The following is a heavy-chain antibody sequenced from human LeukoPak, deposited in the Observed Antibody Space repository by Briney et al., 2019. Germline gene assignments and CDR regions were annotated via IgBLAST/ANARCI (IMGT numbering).Heavy chain of an antibody. Sequence: PGGSLRLSCAASGFTFSSYAMSWVRQAPGKGLEWVSAISGSGGSTYYADSVKGRFTISRDNSKNTLYLQMNSLRAEDTAVYYCAKDSGYGDFTTYFDYWGQGTLVSVSS. CDR1: GFTFSSYA. CDR3: AKDSGYGDFTTYFDY. V-gene: IGHV3-23*01. D-gene: IGHD4-17*01. CDR2: ISGSGGST. J-gene: IGHJ4*02.